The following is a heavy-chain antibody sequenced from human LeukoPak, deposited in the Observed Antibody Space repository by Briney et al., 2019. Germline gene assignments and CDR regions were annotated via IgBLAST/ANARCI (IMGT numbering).Heavy chain of an antibody. J-gene: IGHJ4*02. D-gene: IGHD5-18*01. CDR1: GGSVSRGGYY. CDR3: ARVGRGFSFGYSDY. Sequence: SETLSLTCTVSGGSVSRGGYYWSWIRQHPGKGLEWIGYTSYSGSTNYNPSLKSRVTISVDTSKNQFSLKLSSVTAADTAVYYCARVGRGFSFGYSDYWGQGTLVTVSS. V-gene: IGHV4-61*08. CDR2: TSYSGST.